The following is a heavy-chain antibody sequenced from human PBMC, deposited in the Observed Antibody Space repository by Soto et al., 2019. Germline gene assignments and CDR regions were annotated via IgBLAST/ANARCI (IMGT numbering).Heavy chain of an antibody. CDR1: GFTFDDYA. J-gene: IGHJ3*02. CDR3: AKDKSRGYSFDT. Sequence: LRLSCAASGFTFDDYAMHWVRQAPGKGLEWVSGISWNSGSIGYADSVKGRFTISRDNAKNSLYLQMNSLRAEDTALYYCAKDKSRGYSFDTWGQGTMVTVSS. V-gene: IGHV3-9*01. CDR2: ISWNSGSI. D-gene: IGHD5-18*01.